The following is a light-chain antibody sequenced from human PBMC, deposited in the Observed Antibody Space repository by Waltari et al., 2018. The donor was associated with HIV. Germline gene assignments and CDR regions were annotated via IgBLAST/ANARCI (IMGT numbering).Light chain of an antibody. V-gene: IGKV1-27*01. CDR2: SAS. J-gene: IGKJ4*01. CDR1: QDISND. Sequence: IQMTQSPSSLSASVGDGVTISCRASQDISNDLAWYQQKPGTVPKLLIYSASTLQSGVPSRFSGSGSGTDFTLTISSLRPEDVATYYCQKYNSVPLTFGGGTKLEI. CDR3: QKYNSVPLT.